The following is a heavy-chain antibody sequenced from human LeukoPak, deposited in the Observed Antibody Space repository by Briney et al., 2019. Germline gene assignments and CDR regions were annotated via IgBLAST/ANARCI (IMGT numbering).Heavy chain of an antibody. CDR3: ARGKTALRYFGGSSAFDI. J-gene: IGHJ3*02. CDR2: INYSGST. Sequence: SETLSLTCTVSGGSISSYYWNWIRQPPGKGLEWIGYINYSGSTNYNPSLKSRVTISVDTSKNQFSLKLSSVTAADTAVYYCARGKTALRYFGGSSAFDIWGQGTMVTVSS. D-gene: IGHD3-9*01. V-gene: IGHV4-59*12. CDR1: GGSISSYY.